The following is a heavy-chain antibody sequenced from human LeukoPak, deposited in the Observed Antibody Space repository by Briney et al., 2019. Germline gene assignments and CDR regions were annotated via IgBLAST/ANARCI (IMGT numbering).Heavy chain of an antibody. D-gene: IGHD6-19*01. CDR1: GYTFTSYG. Sequence: ASVKVSCKASGYTFTSYGISWVRQAPGQGLEWMGWISAYNGNTNYAQKLQGRVTMTTDTSTSTAYMELRSLRSDDTAVYYCARESHPNSSGWYRWAFDIWGQGTMVTVSS. V-gene: IGHV1-18*01. J-gene: IGHJ3*02. CDR3: ARESHPNSSGWYRWAFDI. CDR2: ISAYNGNT.